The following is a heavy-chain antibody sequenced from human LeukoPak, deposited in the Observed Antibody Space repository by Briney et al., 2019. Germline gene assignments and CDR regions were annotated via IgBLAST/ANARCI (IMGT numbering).Heavy chain of an antibody. Sequence: GGSLRLSCAVSGFTVDNNYMIWVRQAPGKGLEWVSLIYSGGATYYTDSVKGRFTISRDNSKNTLYLQMNSLRTEDTAVYFCGRPLSPVPNWGQGTLVTVSS. CDR2: IYSGGAT. CDR3: GRPLSPVPN. CDR1: GFTVDNNY. V-gene: IGHV3-66*01. J-gene: IGHJ4*02. D-gene: IGHD1-1*01.